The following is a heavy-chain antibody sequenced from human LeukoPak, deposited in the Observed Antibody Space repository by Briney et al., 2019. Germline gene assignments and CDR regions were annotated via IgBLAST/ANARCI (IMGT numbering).Heavy chain of an antibody. CDR3: AGGRDGYSYGYEDY. Sequence: GESLKISGKGSGYSFTSYWIGWVRQIPGKGREWMGIIYPGDSDTRYSPSFQGQVAISAAKSITTAYLQWSSLKASDTAMYYCAGGRDGYSYGYEDYWGQGTLVTVSS. V-gene: IGHV5-51*01. D-gene: IGHD5-18*01. CDR2: IYPGDSDT. CDR1: GYSFTSYW. J-gene: IGHJ4*02.